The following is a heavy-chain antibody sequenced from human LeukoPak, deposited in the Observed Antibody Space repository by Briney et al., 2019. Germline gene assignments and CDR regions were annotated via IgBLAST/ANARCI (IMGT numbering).Heavy chain of an antibody. Sequence: GGSLRLSCAASGFTFSSYTMSWVRQAPGKGLEWVSAISGSGGSTNYADSVKGRFTISRDNAKNSLYLQMNSLRAEDTAVYYCARDHVRSGWYYYGMDVWGQGTTVTVSS. D-gene: IGHD6-19*01. J-gene: IGHJ6*02. V-gene: IGHV3-23*01. CDR2: ISGSGGST. CDR1: GFTFSSYT. CDR3: ARDHVRSGWYYYGMDV.